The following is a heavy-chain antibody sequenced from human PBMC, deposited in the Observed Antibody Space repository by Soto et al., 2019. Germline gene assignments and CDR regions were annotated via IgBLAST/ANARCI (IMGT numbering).Heavy chain of an antibody. Sequence: QVQLVESGGGVVQPGRSLRLSCAASGFTFSSYAMHWVRQAPGKGLEWVAVISYDGSNKYYADSVKGRFTISRDHSTNTLYLPMNSLRAEDTAVYYCARRISTSSWGGMDVWGQGTTVTVSS. J-gene: IGHJ6*02. D-gene: IGHD2-2*01. CDR2: ISYDGSNK. CDR3: ARRISTSSWGGMDV. CDR1: GFTFSSYA. V-gene: IGHV3-30-3*01.